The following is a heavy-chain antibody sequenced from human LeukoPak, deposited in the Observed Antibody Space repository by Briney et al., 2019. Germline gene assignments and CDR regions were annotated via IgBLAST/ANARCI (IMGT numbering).Heavy chain of an antibody. D-gene: IGHD1-26*01. V-gene: IGHV3-73*01. CDR3: TRQSSGSYGWFGP. J-gene: IGHJ5*02. Sequence: GGSLGLSCAASGFTFKNYWMHWVRQASGKGLEWVGRIRSKANNYATAYAAPVRDRFTISRDDSKNTTYLQMNSLKTEDTAVYYCTRQSSGSYGWFGPWGQGTLVTVSS. CDR2: IRSKANNYAT. CDR1: GFTFKNYW.